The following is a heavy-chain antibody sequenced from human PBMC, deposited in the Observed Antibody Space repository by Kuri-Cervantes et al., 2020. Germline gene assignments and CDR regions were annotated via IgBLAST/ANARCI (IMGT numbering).Heavy chain of an antibody. CDR2: ISSSSSYI. Sequence: GGSLRLSCAASGFTFSSYAMSWVRQAPGKGLEWVSSISSSSSYIYYADSVKGRFTISRDNAKNSLYLQMNSLRAEDTAVYYCARDADIAAAGTINYYYYYGMDVWGQGTTVTVSS. CDR1: GFTFSSYA. V-gene: IGHV3-21*01. D-gene: IGHD6-13*01. CDR3: ARDADIAAAGTINYYYYYGMDV. J-gene: IGHJ6*02.